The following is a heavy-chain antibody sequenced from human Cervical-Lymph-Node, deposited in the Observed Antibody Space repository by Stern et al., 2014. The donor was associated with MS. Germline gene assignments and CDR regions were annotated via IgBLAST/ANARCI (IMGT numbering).Heavy chain of an antibody. CDR2: VYSSGPA. D-gene: IGHD2-8*02. Sequence: QVQLQESGPGLVKPSETLSLTCAVSGDSISSYTHYWAWIRQPPGKGLEWIGSVYSSGPAYYTRSLKSPVTIPRDTPKIHFPLGLNSETAADTAVYYCAKHACTGAACPFDLWGQGTLVTVSS. V-gene: IGHV4-39*01. CDR3: AKHACTGAACPFDL. J-gene: IGHJ4*02. CDR1: GDSISSYTHY.